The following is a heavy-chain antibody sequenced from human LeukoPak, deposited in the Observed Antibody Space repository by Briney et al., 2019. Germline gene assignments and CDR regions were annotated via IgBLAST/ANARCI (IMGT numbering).Heavy chain of an antibody. V-gene: IGHV3-30-3*01. J-gene: IGHJ4*02. CDR3: ARDGARRSYGDQDY. CDR2: ISYDGSNK. D-gene: IGHD4-17*01. CDR1: GFTFSSYA. Sequence: SGGSLRLSCAASGFTFSSYAMSWVRQAPGKGLEWVAVISYDGSNKYYADSVKGRFTISRDNSKNTLYLQMNSLRAEDTAVYYCARDGARRSYGDQDYWGQGTLVTVSS.